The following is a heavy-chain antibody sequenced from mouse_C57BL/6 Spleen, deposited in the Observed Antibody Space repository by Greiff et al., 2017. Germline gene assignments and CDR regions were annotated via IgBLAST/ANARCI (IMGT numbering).Heavy chain of an antibody. V-gene: IGHV5-16*01. CDR3: ATDEGYGYYWYFDV. D-gene: IGHD2-2*01. CDR2: INYDGSST. CDR1: GFTFSDYY. Sequence: EVHLVESEGGLVQPGSSMKLSCTASGFTFSDYYMAWVRQVPEKGLEWVANINYDGSSTYYLDSLKSRFIISRDNAKNILYLQMSSLKSEDTATYYCATDEGYGYYWYFDVWGTGTTVTVSS. J-gene: IGHJ1*03.